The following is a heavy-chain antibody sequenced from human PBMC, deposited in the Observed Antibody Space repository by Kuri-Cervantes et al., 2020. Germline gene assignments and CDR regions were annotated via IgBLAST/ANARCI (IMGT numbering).Heavy chain of an antibody. CDR1: GFTFSSYD. J-gene: IGHJ4*02. CDR2: IGTAGDT. CDR3: ARENSGSYPIDY. V-gene: IGHV3-13*01. D-gene: IGHD1-26*01. Sequence: GGSLRLSCAASGFTFSSYDMHWVRQATGKGLEWVSAIGTAGDTYYPGSVKGRFTISRENAKNSLYLQMNSLRAGDTAVYYCARENSGSYPIDYWGQGTLVTVSS.